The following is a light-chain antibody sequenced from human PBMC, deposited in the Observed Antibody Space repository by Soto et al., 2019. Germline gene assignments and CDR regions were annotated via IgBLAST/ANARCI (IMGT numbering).Light chain of an antibody. CDR3: QQYNSFWT. CDR1: QTITTW. J-gene: IGKJ1*01. V-gene: IGKV1-5*01. Sequence: DIQMTQSPSTLSASVGDRVAITCRASQTITTWLAWFQQKPGKAPKLLIYDASTLESGVPSRFSGSGSGTECTLTIISLRADDIETYYWQQYNSFWTFGQGTTVEIK. CDR2: DAS.